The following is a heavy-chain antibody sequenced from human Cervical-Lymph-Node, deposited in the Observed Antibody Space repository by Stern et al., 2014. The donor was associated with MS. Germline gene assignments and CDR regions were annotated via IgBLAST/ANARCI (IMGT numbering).Heavy chain of an antibody. D-gene: IGHD1-1*01. V-gene: IGHV3-53*01. CDR1: GFTVSRDY. CDR3: ARDTSSPERSDW. CDR2: ITNVGST. J-gene: IGHJ4*02. Sequence: EVQLVESGGGVIQPGGSLRLSCTASGFTVSRDYMTWVRQAPGKGLEWVSLITNVGSTFSTDSVTGRFTISRDDSKNTVYLHMTSLRAEDTAMYYCARDTSSPERSDWWGQGTLVTVSS.